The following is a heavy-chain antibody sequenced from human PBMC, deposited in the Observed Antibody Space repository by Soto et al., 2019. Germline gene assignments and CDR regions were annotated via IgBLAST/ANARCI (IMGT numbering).Heavy chain of an antibody. CDR3: ASKNYYDSSGYY. Sequence: GASLKISCXGSGYSFTNYWIGWVRQMPGKGLEWMGIIYPADSDIRYSPSFQGQVTISADKSISTAYLQWSSLKASDTAMYYCASKNYYDSSGYYWGQGTLVTVSS. D-gene: IGHD3-22*01. J-gene: IGHJ4*02. CDR2: IYPADSDI. CDR1: GYSFTNYW. V-gene: IGHV5-51*01.